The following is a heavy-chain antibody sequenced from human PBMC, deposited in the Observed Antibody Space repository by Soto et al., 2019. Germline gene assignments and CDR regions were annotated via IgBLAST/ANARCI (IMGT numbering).Heavy chain of an antibody. Sequence: SQTLLRTCTVSGGSLSSGCYYWRWLRQHPGKGLGWIGYIYYSGSTYYNPSLKSRVTISVDTSNNQFSLKLSSVTAADTAVYYCARATVYYYDSSGYMGAFDIWGQGPMVT. J-gene: IGHJ3*02. CDR3: ARATVYYYDSSGYMGAFDI. CDR2: IYYSGST. V-gene: IGHV4-31*03. D-gene: IGHD3-22*01. CDR1: GGSLSSGCYY.